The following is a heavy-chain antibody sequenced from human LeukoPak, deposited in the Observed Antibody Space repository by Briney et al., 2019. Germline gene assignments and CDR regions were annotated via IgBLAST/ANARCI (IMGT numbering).Heavy chain of an antibody. CDR3: ARDPPGKPPDAFDI. D-gene: IGHD1-14*01. CDR2: IYYSGST. V-gene: IGHV4-59*12. J-gene: IGHJ3*02. Sequence: PSETLSLTCTVSGGSISSYYWSWIRQPPGKGLEWIGYIYYSGSTYYNPSLKSRVTISVDTSKNQFSLKLSSVTAADTAVYYCARDPPGKPPDAFDIWGQGTMVTVSS. CDR1: GGSISSYY.